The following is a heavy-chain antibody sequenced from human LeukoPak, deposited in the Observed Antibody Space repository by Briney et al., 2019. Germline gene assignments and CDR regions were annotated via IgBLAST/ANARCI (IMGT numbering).Heavy chain of an antibody. CDR3: ARDPTTVAPGHFDY. CDR2: IKQDGTEK. V-gene: IGHV3-7*01. J-gene: IGHJ4*02. CDR1: GFTFSSYW. Sequence: GGSLRLSCAASGFTFSSYWMSWVRQAPGKGLEWVANIKQDGTEKYYVDSVKGRFTISRDNARNSLYLQMDSLRAEDTAVYYCARDPTTVAPGHFDYWGQGTLVTVSS. D-gene: IGHD4-23*01.